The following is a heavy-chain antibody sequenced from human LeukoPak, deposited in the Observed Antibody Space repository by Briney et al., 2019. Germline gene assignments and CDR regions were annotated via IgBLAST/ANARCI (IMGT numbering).Heavy chain of an antibody. V-gene: IGHV4-59*08. Sequence: SETLSLTCTVSGVSIYTYYWSWIRQPPGKGLEWIGYIYYSGSTNYNPSLKSRVTISVDTSKNQFSLKLSSVTAADTAVYYCARHALGGNYYDSSGYYPYFDYWGQGTLVTVSS. CDR3: ARHALGGNYYDSSGYYPYFDY. J-gene: IGHJ4*02. CDR2: IYYSGST. D-gene: IGHD3-22*01. CDR1: GVSIYTYY.